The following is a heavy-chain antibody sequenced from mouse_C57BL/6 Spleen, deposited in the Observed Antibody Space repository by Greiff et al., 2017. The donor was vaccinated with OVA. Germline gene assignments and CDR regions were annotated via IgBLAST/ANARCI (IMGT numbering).Heavy chain of an antibody. CDR1: GYAFSSSW. Sequence: VQLQQSGPELVKPGASVKISCKASGYAFSSSWMNWVKQRPGTGLEWIGRLYPGDGDTNYNGKFKGKATLTADKSTSTAYMQLSSLTSEDSAVYFCARGGTAQDPDWFAYWGQGTLVTVSA. J-gene: IGHJ3*01. V-gene: IGHV1-82*01. CDR3: ARGGTAQDPDWFAY. D-gene: IGHD3-2*02. CDR2: LYPGDGDT.